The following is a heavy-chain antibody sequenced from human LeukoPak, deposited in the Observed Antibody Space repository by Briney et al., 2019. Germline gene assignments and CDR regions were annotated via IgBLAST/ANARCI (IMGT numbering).Heavy chain of an antibody. CDR2: ISGTGGST. Sequence: GGSLRLSCGASGFTFSTYAMGWVRQAPGKGPEWVSSISGTGGSTSYAASVKGRFTISRDQSKDTLYLQMNSLRAEDTALYYCVKEFWAAAGTVGLFDFWGLGTLVTVSS. CDR1: GFTFSTYA. J-gene: IGHJ4*02. CDR3: VKEFWAAAGTVGLFDF. V-gene: IGHV3-23*01. D-gene: IGHD6-13*01.